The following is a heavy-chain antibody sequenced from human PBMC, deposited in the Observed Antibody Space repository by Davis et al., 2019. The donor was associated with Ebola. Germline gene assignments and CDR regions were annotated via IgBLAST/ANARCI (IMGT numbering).Heavy chain of an antibody. Sequence: SETLSLTCAVYGGSFSGYYWSWIRQPPGKGLEWIGEINHSGSTNYNPSLESRVTISVDTSKNHFSLKLSSVTAAYTAVYYCARGGRWLHRFTRGGQGTLVTVSS. CDR3: ARGGRWLHRFTR. CDR1: GGSFSGYY. CDR2: INHSGST. J-gene: IGHJ4*02. V-gene: IGHV4-34*01. D-gene: IGHD5-24*01.